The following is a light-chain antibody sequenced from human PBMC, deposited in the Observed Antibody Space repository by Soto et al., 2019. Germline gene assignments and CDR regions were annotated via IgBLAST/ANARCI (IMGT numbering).Light chain of an antibody. CDR2: DAS. CDR3: QQHDNRPPWT. Sequence: EIVMRQSPATLSVSPGESASLSCRASQSVGSNLAWYHQKPGQAPRLLIFDASTRAIDIPVRFSGSGSGTEFILTISSLQSEDFGVYYCQQHDNRPPWTFGQGTKVDIK. V-gene: IGKV3-15*01. J-gene: IGKJ1*01. CDR1: QSVGSN.